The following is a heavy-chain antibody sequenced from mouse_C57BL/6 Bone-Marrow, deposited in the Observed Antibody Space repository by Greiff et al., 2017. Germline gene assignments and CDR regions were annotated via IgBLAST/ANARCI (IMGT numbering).Heavy chain of an antibody. CDR2: IYPGGGYT. J-gene: IGHJ3*01. CDR3: ARSPWFAY. Sequence: VKLMESGAELVRPGTSVKMSCKASGYTFTNYWIGWAKQRPGHGLEWIGDIYPGGGYTNYNEKFKGKATLTADKSSSTAYMQFSSLTSEDSAIYSCARSPWFAYWGQGTLVTVSA. CDR1: GYTFTNYW. V-gene: IGHV1-63*01.